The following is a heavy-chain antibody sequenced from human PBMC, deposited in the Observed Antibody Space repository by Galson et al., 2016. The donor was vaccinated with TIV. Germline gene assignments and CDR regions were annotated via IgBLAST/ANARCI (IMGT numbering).Heavy chain of an antibody. D-gene: IGHD5-12*01. CDR2: ISAYNGDT. CDR3: ARDREVNSGFDPAY. J-gene: IGHJ4*02. Sequence: SVKVSCKASGYTFNTHGLSWVRQAPGQDLEWMGWISAYNGDTFYAQRLQGRLTMTTDTSTNTAYMELNSLTFDDTAIYYCARDREVNSGFDPAYWGQGTLVTVSS. V-gene: IGHV1-18*01. CDR1: GYTFNTHG.